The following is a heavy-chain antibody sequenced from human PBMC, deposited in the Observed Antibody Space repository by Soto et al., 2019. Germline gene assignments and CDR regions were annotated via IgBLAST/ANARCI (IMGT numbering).Heavy chain of an antibody. V-gene: IGHV4-4*07. Sequence: QVQLQESGPGLVKPSETLSLTCTVSGGSISSYYWSWIRQPAGKGLEWIGRIYTSGSTNYNPSLKRRVTMSVDTAKTQFSLKLSFVTAADTAVYYCARDLRTGFSDYWGQGTLVTVSS. CDR2: IYTSGST. CDR1: GGSISSYY. D-gene: IGHD3-16*01. CDR3: ARDLRTGFSDY. J-gene: IGHJ4*02.